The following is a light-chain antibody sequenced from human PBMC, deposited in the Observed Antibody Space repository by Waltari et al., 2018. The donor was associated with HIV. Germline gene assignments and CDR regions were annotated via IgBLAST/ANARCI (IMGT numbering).Light chain of an antibody. CDR3: SSYTSSSTLEGV. CDR2: EVS. Sequence: QSALTQPASVSGSPGQSITLSRTGTRSDVGGYNYVSWYQQHPGKAPKLMIYEVSNRPSGVSNRFSGSKSGNTASLTISGLQAEDEADYYCSSYTSSSTLEGVFGGGTKLTVL. CDR1: RSDVGGYNY. V-gene: IGLV2-14*01. J-gene: IGLJ3*02.